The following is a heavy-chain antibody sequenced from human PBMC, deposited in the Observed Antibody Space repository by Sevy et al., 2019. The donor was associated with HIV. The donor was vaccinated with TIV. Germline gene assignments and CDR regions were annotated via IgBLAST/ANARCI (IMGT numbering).Heavy chain of an antibody. CDR3: ASHAGIAAAGRVFDY. CDR1: GFTFSDHY. CDR2: TRNKADGYTT. Sequence: GGSLRLSCVASGFTFSDHYMEWVRQAPGKGLEWVGRTRNKADGYTTEYAASVKGRVTISREESKNSRYVQMNSLKAGDTAVYYCASHAGIAAAGRVFDYWGQGTLVTVSS. J-gene: IGHJ4*02. D-gene: IGHD6-13*01. V-gene: IGHV3-72*01.